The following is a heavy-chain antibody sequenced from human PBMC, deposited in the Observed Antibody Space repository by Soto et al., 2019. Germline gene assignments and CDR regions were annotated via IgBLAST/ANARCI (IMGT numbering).Heavy chain of an antibody. CDR3: AKEVLIRTAAFDI. CDR2: ISYDGSNK. D-gene: IGHD1-1*01. J-gene: IGHJ3*02. CDR1: GFTFSSYG. V-gene: IGHV3-30*18. Sequence: GGSLRLSCAASGFTFSSYGMHWVRQAPGKGLEWVAVISYDGSNKYYADSVKGRFTISRDNSKNTLYLQMNSLRAEDTAVYYCAKEVLIRTAAFDIWGQGTMVTVSS.